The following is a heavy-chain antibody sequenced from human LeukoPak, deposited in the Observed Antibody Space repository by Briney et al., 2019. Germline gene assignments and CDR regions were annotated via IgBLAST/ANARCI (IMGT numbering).Heavy chain of an antibody. CDR2: IYYRGNT. CDR1: GGSISSYY. CDR3: TRGGYNYDPPTGDPFDY. Sequence: SETLSLTCTVSGGSISSYYWSWFRQPPGKGLEWIGYIYYRGNTNYNPSLNSRVTISVDMSKNQFSLKLSSVTAADTAVYSCTRGGYNYDPPTGDPFDYWGQGTLVTVSS. V-gene: IGHV4-59*01. D-gene: IGHD5-18*01. J-gene: IGHJ4*02.